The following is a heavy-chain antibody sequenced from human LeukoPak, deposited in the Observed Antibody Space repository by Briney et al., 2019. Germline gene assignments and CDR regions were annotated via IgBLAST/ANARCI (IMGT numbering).Heavy chain of an antibody. D-gene: IGHD3-10*01. Sequence: GGSLRLSCAASGFTFSSYWMSWVRQAPGKGLEWVANIKQDGSEKYYVDSVKGRFTISRDNAKNSLYLQMNSLRAEDTAVYYCARDRLWFGEPNFDNWGQGTLVTVSS. CDR1: GFTFSSYW. J-gene: IGHJ4*02. CDR3: ARDRLWFGEPNFDN. CDR2: IKQDGSEK. V-gene: IGHV3-7*01.